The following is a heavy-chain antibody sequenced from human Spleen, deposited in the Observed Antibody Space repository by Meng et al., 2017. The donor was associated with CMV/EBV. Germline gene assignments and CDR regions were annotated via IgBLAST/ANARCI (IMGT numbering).Heavy chain of an antibody. D-gene: IGHD2-2*01. CDR2: IYYSGST. Sequence: SETLSLTCTVSGGSVSSGSYYWSWIRQPPGKGLEWIGYIYYSGSTNYNPSLKSRVTISVDTSKNQFSLKLGSVTAADTAVYYCARGAYCSSTSCWRGGVDYWGQGTLVTVSS. CDR1: GGSVSSGSYY. CDR3: ARGAYCSSTSCWRGGVDY. V-gene: IGHV4-61*01. J-gene: IGHJ4*02.